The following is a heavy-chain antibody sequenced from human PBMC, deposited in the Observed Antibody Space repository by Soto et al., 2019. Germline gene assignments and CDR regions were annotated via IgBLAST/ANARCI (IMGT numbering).Heavy chain of an antibody. Sequence: SVKVSCKASGGTFSSYAISWVRQAPGQGLEWMGGIIPIFGTANYAQKFQDRVTITADESTSTAYMELSSLRSEDTAVYYCARGIQLWAPFDYWGQGTLVTVSS. CDR2: IIPIFGTA. J-gene: IGHJ4*02. CDR3: ARGIQLWAPFDY. D-gene: IGHD5-18*01. CDR1: GGTFSSYA. V-gene: IGHV1-69*13.